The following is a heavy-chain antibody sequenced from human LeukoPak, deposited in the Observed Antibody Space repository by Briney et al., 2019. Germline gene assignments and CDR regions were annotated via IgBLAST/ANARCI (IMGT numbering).Heavy chain of an antibody. V-gene: IGHV3-33*06. CDR3: AKGLYDYVSSLGY. Sequence: PGRSLRLSCVASGFTFSSYGMHWVRQAPGKGLEWVAVIWYDGSNKYYADSVKGRFTIFRDNPKNTLYLQMDSLGAGDTAVYYCAKGLYDYVSSLGYWGQGTLVTVSS. D-gene: IGHD3-16*01. CDR2: IWYDGSNK. J-gene: IGHJ4*02. CDR1: GFTFSSYG.